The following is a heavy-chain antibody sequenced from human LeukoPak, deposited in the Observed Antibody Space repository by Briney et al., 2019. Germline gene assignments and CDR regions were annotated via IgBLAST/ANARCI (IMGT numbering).Heavy chain of an antibody. J-gene: IGHJ4*02. CDR2: IYYSGST. CDR1: GGSISSSSYY. Sequence: SETLSITCTVSGGSISSSSYYWGWIRQPPGKGLEWIGSIYYSGSTYYNPSLKSRVTISVDTSKNQFSLKLSSVTAADTAVYYCARQSGIAVAAYWGQGTLVTVSS. CDR3: ARQSGIAVAAY. D-gene: IGHD6-19*01. V-gene: IGHV4-39*01.